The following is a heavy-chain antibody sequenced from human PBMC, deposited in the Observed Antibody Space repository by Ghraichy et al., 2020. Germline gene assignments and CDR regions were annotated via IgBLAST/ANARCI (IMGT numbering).Heavy chain of an antibody. Sequence: LTCTASGFIFGDYGMSWIRQAPGKGLEWLSFIRSKAHSGTTEYAASVRDRFTISRDDSKSIAYLQMNNLKAEDTAVYYCTRGTTDYGWFSDNWGQGTLVTVSS. CDR3: TRGTTDYGWFSDN. V-gene: IGHV3-49*03. D-gene: IGHD3-16*01. CDR2: IRSKAHSGTT. CDR1: GFIFGDYG. J-gene: IGHJ4*02.